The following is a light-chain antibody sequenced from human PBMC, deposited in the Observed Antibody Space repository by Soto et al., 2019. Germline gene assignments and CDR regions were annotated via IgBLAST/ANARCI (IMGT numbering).Light chain of an antibody. J-gene: IGKJ1*01. CDR2: DAS. CDR3: QQYKKWPRT. V-gene: IGKV3-15*01. CDR1: QSVSSN. Sequence: EIVMTQSLATLSVSPGERATLSCRASQSVSSNFAWYQQKPGQAPRLLIYDASTRATGIPARFSGSGSGTEFTLTISSLQSEDFAVYYCQQYKKWPRTFGHGTKVEIK.